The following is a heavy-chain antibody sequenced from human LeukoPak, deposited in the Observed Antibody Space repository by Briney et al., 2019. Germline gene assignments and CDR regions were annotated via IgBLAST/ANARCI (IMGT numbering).Heavy chain of an antibody. V-gene: IGHV3-49*04. Sequence: GGSLRLSCTASGFTFGDYAMSWVRQAPGKGLEWVGFIRSKAYGGTTEYTASVKGRFTISRDDSKSIAYLQMNSLKTEDTAVYYCTRVSASSSIYFDYWGQGTLVTVSS. CDR2: IRSKAYGGTT. CDR1: GFTFGDYA. CDR3: TRVSASSSIYFDY. D-gene: IGHD6-6*01. J-gene: IGHJ4*02.